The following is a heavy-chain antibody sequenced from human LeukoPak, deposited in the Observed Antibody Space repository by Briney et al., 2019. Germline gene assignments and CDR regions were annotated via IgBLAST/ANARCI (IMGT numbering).Heavy chain of an antibody. Sequence: GRSLRLSCAASGFTFSSYGMHWVRQAPGKGLEGVAVISYDGSNKYYADSVKGRFTISRDNSKNTLYLQMNSLRAEDTAVYYCAKAYYGSGTTPGYFDYWGQGTLVTVSS. CDR3: AKAYYGSGTTPGYFDY. D-gene: IGHD3-10*01. CDR1: GFTFSSYG. CDR2: ISYDGSNK. J-gene: IGHJ4*02. V-gene: IGHV3-30*18.